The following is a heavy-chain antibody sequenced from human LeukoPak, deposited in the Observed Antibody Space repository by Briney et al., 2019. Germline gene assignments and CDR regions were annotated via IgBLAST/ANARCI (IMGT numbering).Heavy chain of an antibody. Sequence: PGGSLRLSCAASGFTFDDYAMHWVRHAPGKGLEWVSGISWNSGSIGYADSVKGRFTISRDNAKNSLYLQMNSLRAEDTALYYCAGRYDSSGYPLHWGQGTLVTVSS. CDR2: ISWNSGSI. D-gene: IGHD3-22*01. J-gene: IGHJ4*02. CDR3: AGRYDSSGYPLH. V-gene: IGHV3-9*01. CDR1: GFTFDDYA.